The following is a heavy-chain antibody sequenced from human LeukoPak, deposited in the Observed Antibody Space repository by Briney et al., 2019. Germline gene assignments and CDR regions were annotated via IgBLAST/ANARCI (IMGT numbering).Heavy chain of an antibody. D-gene: IGHD5-18*01. CDR3: ARVIGGYSYGPFDY. CDR2: ISSNGGST. CDR1: GLHYSSYS. V-gene: IGHV3-64*01. Sequence: GGSVRHFRSPSGLHYSSYSMLWLRQAPGKGLEYVSAISSNGGSTYYANSVKGRYTISSDNSKNTLYLQMGSLRAEDMAVYYWARVIGGYSYGPFDYWGQGTLVTVSS. J-gene: IGHJ4*02.